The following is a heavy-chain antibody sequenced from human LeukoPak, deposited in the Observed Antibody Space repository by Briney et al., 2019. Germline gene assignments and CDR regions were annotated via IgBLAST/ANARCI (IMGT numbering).Heavy chain of an antibody. Sequence: GGSLRHSRAASLFTFIRDRMSGGREAPGEGRERVDSIKEDGIEKYYVDSVNRRFTISRENAKNSLYLQMNSLRAEDTAVYYSARGSSMAALFAYWGQGTLVTVPS. J-gene: IGHJ4*02. CDR1: LFTFIRDR. CDR2: IKEDGIEK. V-gene: IGHV3-7*01. CDR3: ARGSSMAALFAY. D-gene: IGHD6-6*01.